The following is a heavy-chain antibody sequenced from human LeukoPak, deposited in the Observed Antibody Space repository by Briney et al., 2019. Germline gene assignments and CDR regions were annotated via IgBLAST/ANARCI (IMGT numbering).Heavy chain of an antibody. D-gene: IGHD2-15*01. V-gene: IGHV1-69*01. CDR1: GYTFTSHG. CDR3: ARNRDSAFDY. CDR2: IIPIFGTA. Sequence: GSSVKVSCKASGYTFTSHGISWVRQAPGQGLEWMGGIIPIFGTANYAQKFQGRVTITADESTSTAYMELSSLRSEDTAVYYCARNRDSAFDYWGQGTLVTVSS. J-gene: IGHJ4*02.